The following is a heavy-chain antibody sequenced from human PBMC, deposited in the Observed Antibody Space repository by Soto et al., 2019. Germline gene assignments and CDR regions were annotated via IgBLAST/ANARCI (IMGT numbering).Heavy chain of an antibody. CDR1: GFTFSSYS. CDR2: ISSSSSYI. Sequence: GGSLRLSCAASGFTFSSYSMNWVRQAPGKGLEWVSSISSSSSYIYYADSVKGRFTISRDNAKNSLYLQMNSLRAEDTAVYYCARDNLPLELRFIGAFDIWGPGTMVTVS. J-gene: IGHJ3*02. V-gene: IGHV3-21*01. CDR3: ARDNLPLELRFIGAFDI. D-gene: IGHD1-7*01.